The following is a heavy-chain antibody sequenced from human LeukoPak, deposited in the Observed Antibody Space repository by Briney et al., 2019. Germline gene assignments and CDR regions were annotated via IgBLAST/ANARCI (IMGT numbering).Heavy chain of an antibody. D-gene: IGHD2-2*01. Sequence: SETLSLTCNVSGYLVSDYYYWGWIRQPPGKGLEWIGSMLQNGKTDYNPSLKSRVTISVDTSKNQFSLKLSSVTAADTAVYYYARGIPYQLPPAGDYWGQGTLVTVSS. CDR2: MLQNGKT. J-gene: IGHJ4*02. CDR1: GYLVSDYYY. CDR3: ARGIPYQLPPAGDY. V-gene: IGHV4-38-2*02.